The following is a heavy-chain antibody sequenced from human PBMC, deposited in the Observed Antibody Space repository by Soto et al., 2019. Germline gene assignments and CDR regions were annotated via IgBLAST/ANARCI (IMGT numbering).Heavy chain of an antibody. Sequence: GGSLRLSCAASGFTFSSYAVSWVRQAPGKGPEWISSISGSGSTIYYADSVKGRFTISRDNSKNTLYLQMSSLRAEDTAVYYCVKVFYYYDSSGYYYFDYWGQGTLVTVSS. CDR3: VKVFYYYDSSGYYYFDY. CDR1: GFTFSSYA. D-gene: IGHD3-22*01. V-gene: IGHV3-23*01. J-gene: IGHJ4*02. CDR2: ISGSGSTI.